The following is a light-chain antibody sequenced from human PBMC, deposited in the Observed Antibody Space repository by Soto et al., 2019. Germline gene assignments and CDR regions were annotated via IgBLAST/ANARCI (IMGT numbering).Light chain of an antibody. CDR3: QQYNDWLT. CDR2: GAS. J-gene: IGKJ4*01. V-gene: IGKV3-15*01. Sequence: EIVMTQSPATLSVSPGERATLSCRASQSVSSNLVWYQQKPGQAPRLLIYGASTRATGIPARFSGSGSGTEFTLTINSLQSEDFAVYYCQQYNDWLTFGGGTKVEI. CDR1: QSVSSN.